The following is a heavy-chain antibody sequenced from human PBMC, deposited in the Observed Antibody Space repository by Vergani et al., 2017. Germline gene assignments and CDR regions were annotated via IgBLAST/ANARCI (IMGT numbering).Heavy chain of an antibody. D-gene: IGHD1-14*01. Sequence: QVQLQQWGAGLLKPSETLSLTCAVYGGSFSGYYWSWVRQPPGKGLECIGEINHSGSTNYNPSLKSRVTISVATSKNQFSLKLSSVTAADTAVYYCARDRRASRINWFDPWGQGTLVTVSS. CDR3: ARDRRASRINWFDP. CDR1: GGSFSGYY. V-gene: IGHV4-34*01. J-gene: IGHJ5*02. CDR2: INHSGST.